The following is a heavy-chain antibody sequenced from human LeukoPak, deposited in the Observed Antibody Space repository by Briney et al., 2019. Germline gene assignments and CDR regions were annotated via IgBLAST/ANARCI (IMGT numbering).Heavy chain of an antibody. V-gene: IGHV4-34*01. Sequence: SETLSLTCAVYGGSFSGYYWSWIRQPPGKGLEWIGEINHSGSTNYNPSLKSRVTISVGTSKNQFSLKLTSVTAADTAVYYCARTSLAGSSGPLDFWGQGTLVTVSS. D-gene: IGHD3-22*01. J-gene: IGHJ4*02. CDR1: GGSFSGYY. CDR2: INHSGST. CDR3: ARTSLAGSSGPLDF.